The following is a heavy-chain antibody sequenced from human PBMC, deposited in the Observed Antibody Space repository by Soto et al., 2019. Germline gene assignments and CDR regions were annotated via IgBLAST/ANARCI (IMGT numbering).Heavy chain of an antibody. D-gene: IGHD3-22*01. J-gene: IGHJ6*02. Sequence: LXLACAASRVTFSRYGMHWCRQAPGKGLEWVAVIWYDGSNKYYAYSVKGRFTISRDNSRNTLYLQIDSLRAEDTAVYYCARDKYPLSYYYDSSGYYPYYYGMDVWGQGTTVT. CDR3: ARDKYPLSYYYDSSGYYPYYYGMDV. CDR2: IWYDGSNK. V-gene: IGHV3-33*01. CDR1: RVTFSRYG.